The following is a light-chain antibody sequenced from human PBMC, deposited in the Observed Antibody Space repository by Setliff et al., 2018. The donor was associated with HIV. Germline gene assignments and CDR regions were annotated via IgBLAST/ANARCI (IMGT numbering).Light chain of an antibody. CDR1: SSNIGNTY. CDR3: GTWDSSLSAVV. J-gene: IGLJ2*01. Sequence: QSALTQPPSVSAAPGQKVTISCSGSSSNIGNTYVSWYQQLPGTAPKLLIYDNNKRPSGIPDRFSGSKSGASATLGITGLQTGDEADYFCGTWDSSLSAVVFGGGTKSPS. CDR2: DNN. V-gene: IGLV1-51*01.